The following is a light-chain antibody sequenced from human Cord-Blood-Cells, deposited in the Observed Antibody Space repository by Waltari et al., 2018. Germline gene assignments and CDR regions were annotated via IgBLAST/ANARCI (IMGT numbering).Light chain of an antibody. V-gene: IGKV4-1*01. CDR2: WES. J-gene: IGKJ2*03. CDR3: QQYYSTPYS. Sequence: DIVMTQSPDCLAVSLGERATDNCKSSQSVLYSSNNKHYLAWYHQKPGQPPKLPIYWESTRESGVPDRFSGSGSGTDFTRTISSLQAEDVAVYYCQQYYSTPYSFGQGTMLEIK. CDR1: QSVLYSSNNKHY.